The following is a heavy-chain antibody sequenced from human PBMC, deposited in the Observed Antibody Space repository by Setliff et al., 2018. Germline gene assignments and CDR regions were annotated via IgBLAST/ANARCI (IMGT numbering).Heavy chain of an antibody. J-gene: IGHJ4*02. CDR3: VKDSSGWYY. CDR2: VFPSGAT. Sequence: SETLSLTCTVSGDSMSGASIWSWIRQPPGKGLEFMGYVFPSGATKYDPSLKSRLTISVDTSKKQFSLKLTSVTAADTAVYFCVKDSSGWYYWGQGTLVTVSS. V-gene: IGHV4-59*01. CDR1: GDSMSGAS. D-gene: IGHD6-19*01.